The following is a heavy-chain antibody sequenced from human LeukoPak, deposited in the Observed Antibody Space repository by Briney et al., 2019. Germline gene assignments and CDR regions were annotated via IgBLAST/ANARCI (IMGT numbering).Heavy chain of an antibody. CDR3: ARDLAYCSGGSCTSTKLPFDP. J-gene: IGHJ5*02. CDR1: GYTFTSYG. V-gene: IGHV1-18*01. D-gene: IGHD2-15*01. CDR2: ISAYNGNT. Sequence: ASVKVSCKASGYTFTSYGISWVRQAPGQGLEWMGWISAYNGNTNYAQKLQGRVTMTTDTSTSTAYMELRSLRSDDTAVYYCARDLAYCSGGSCTSTKLPFDPWGQGTLVTVSP.